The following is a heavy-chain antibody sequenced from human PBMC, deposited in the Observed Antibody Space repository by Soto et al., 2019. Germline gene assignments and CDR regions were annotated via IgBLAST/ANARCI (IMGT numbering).Heavy chain of an antibody. CDR1: GITFNNHA. D-gene: IGHD3-22*01. V-gene: IGHV3-23*01. J-gene: IGHJ4*02. CDR3: AKGSGSTGYFDY. Sequence: GGSLRLSCAASGITFNNHALSWVRQAPGKGLEWVSGISGSGGSTYYADSVKGRFTISRDNSKNTLYLQMNSLRAEDTAVYYCAKGSGSTGYFDYWGQGTLVTVSS. CDR2: ISGSGGST.